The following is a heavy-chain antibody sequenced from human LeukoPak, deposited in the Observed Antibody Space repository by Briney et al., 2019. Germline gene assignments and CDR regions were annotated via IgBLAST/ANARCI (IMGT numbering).Heavy chain of an antibody. V-gene: IGHV4-38-2*01. Sequence: SETLSLTCAVSGYSISSGYYWGWIRQPPGKGLEWIGSIYHSGSTYYNPSLKSRVTISVDTSKNQFSLKLSSVTAADTAVYCCAGRGKGPRFGELSGMGAFDIWGQGTMVTVPS. D-gene: IGHD3-10*01. CDR1: GYSISSGYY. J-gene: IGHJ3*02. CDR2: IYHSGST. CDR3: AGRGKGPRFGELSGMGAFDI.